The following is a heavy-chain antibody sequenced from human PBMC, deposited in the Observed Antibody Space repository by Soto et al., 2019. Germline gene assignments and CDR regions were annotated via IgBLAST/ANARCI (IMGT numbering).Heavy chain of an antibody. V-gene: IGHV1-18*01. CDR3: AMVDAYVTPSPQDV. D-gene: IGHD2-8*01. J-gene: IGHJ6*02. Sequence: QVQLVQSGAEVKNPGASVKVSCKASGYTFTRYGIGWARQAPGQGLEWMGWINTYNGNTNYAQNVQGRVTLTTDTSTRTAYMGLRSLRSNATARYYCAMVDAYVTPSPQDVWGQGTTVIVSS. CDR1: GYTFTRYG. CDR2: INTYNGNT.